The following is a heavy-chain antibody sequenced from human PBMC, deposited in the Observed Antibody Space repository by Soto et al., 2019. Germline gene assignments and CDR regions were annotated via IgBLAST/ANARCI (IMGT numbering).Heavy chain of an antibody. V-gene: IGHV4-30-2*01. Sequence: QLQLQESGSGLVKPSQTLSITCAVSGGSISSGGYSWIWIRQPPGKGLEWIGYISHSGSTYYNPSLKSRVTISLDRSKNQFSLKLSSVTAADTAVYYCASSVVVTAVFDYWCQGNLVTVSS. CDR2: ISHSGST. D-gene: IGHD2-21*02. CDR1: GGSISSGGYS. CDR3: ASSVVVTAVFDY. J-gene: IGHJ4*02.